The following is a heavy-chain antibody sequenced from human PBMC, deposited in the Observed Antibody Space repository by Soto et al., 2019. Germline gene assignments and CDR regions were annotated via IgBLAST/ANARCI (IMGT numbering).Heavy chain of an antibody. CDR1: GGPFSSYW. Sequence: GGSLRLSCAASGGPFSSYWMHWVRQAPGKGLVWVSLISCDGGSTYYADSVKGRFTISRDNSKNSLYLQMNSLRTEDTALSYCAKDWALLDTAMPHYWGQGTLVTVSS. CDR3: AKDWALLDTAMPHY. CDR2: ISCDGGST. V-gene: IGHV3-43*01. D-gene: IGHD5-18*01. J-gene: IGHJ4*02.